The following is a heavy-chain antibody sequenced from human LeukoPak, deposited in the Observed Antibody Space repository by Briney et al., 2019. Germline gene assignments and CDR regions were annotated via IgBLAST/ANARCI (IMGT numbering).Heavy chain of an antibody. CDR1: GFSLSTSGVG. CDR3: AHLARGPSVFEI. CDR2: IYWDDDK. V-gene: IGHV2-5*02. Sequence: SGPTLVKPTQTLTLTCTFSGFSLSTSGVGVGWIRQPPGKALEWLALIYWDDDKRYSPSLKSRLTITKDTSKNQVVLTMTNMDPVNTPKYYCAHLARGPSVFEIWGQGKMVTVFS. D-gene: IGHD5/OR15-5a*01. J-gene: IGHJ3*02.